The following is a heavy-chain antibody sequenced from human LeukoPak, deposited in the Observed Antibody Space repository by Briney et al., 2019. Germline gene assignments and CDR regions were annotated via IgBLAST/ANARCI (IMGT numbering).Heavy chain of an antibody. D-gene: IGHD2-15*01. Sequence: PGGSLRLSCTASGFTFGDYAMSWFRQAPGKGLEWVGFIRSKAYGGTTEYAASVKGRFTISRDDSKSIAYLQMNSLKTEDTAVYYCTRDPDIVVVVAAYAFDIWGQGTMVTVSS. CDR3: TRDPDIVVVVAAYAFDI. V-gene: IGHV3-49*03. CDR2: IRSKAYGGTT. J-gene: IGHJ3*02. CDR1: GFTFGDYA.